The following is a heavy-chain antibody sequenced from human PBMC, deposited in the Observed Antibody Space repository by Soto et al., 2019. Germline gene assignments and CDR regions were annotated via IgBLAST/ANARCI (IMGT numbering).Heavy chain of an antibody. D-gene: IGHD3-10*01. V-gene: IGHV2-5*02. CDR1: GFSLSTYGVG. J-gene: IGHJ4*02. CDR2: IYWDDDT. Sequence: QITLKESGPTLVKPTQTLTLTCNFSGFSLSTYGVGVGWIRQPPGKALEWLALIYWDDDTRFSPSLNSRLAITKDTPKSQVVLTMTHMDPVDTATYYCAHRPGFSMAFDYWGPGSLVTVSS. CDR3: AHRPGFSMAFDY.